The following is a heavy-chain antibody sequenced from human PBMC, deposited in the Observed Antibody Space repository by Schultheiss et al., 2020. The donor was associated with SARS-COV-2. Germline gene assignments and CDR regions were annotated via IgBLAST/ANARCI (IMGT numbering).Heavy chain of an antibody. Sequence: SETLSLTCAVYGGSFSGYYWSWIRQPPGKGLEWIGEINHSGSTNYNPSLKSRVTISVDTSKNQFSLKLSSVTAADTAVYYCARGKSAAPGWFDPWGQGTLVTVSS. D-gene: IGHD2-2*01. J-gene: IGHJ5*02. CDR2: INHSGST. CDR1: GGSFSGYY. V-gene: IGHV4-34*01. CDR3: ARGKSAAPGWFDP.